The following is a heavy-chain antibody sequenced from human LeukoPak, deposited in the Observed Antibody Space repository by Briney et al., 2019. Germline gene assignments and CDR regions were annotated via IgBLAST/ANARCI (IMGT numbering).Heavy chain of an antibody. CDR3: ARDHRTTSCSSTSCRQSNWFDP. J-gene: IGHJ5*02. V-gene: IGHV4-38-2*02. CDR2: IYHSGST. D-gene: IGHD2-2*01. Sequence: SETLSLTCTVSGYSISSGYYWGWIRQPPGKGLEWIGSIYHSGSTYYNPSLKSRVTISVDTSKNQFSLKLSSVTAADTAVYYCARDHRTTSCSSTSCRQSNWFDPWGQGTLVTVSS. CDR1: GYSISSGYY.